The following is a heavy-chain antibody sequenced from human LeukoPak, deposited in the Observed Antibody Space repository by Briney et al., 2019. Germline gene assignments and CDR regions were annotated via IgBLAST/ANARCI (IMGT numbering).Heavy chain of an antibody. D-gene: IGHD2-15*01. CDR3: ARDRGGTFGI. V-gene: IGHV3-53*01. J-gene: IGHJ4*02. CDR2: IYTGGST. Sequence: PGGSLRLSCAASGFTVSSNYMSWVRQAPGKGLEWVSVIYTGGSTYYADFVKGRFTISRDDSKNTLFLQMSSLRGEDTAVYFCARDRGGTFGIWGQGTLVTVSS. CDR1: GFTVSSNY.